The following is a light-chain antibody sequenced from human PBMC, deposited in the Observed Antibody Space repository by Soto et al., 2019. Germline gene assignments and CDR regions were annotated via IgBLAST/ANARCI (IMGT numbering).Light chain of an antibody. Sequence: QSVLTQPPSASGTPGQRVTISCSGGSSNIGSNTVNWYQQLPGTAPKLLLYSNNQRPSGVPDRFSGSNSGTSASLAISGLQSEAEADYYCAAWDDSLNGRYVFGTGTKLTVL. CDR1: SSNIGSNT. CDR3: AAWDDSLNGRYV. CDR2: SNN. V-gene: IGLV1-44*01. J-gene: IGLJ1*01.